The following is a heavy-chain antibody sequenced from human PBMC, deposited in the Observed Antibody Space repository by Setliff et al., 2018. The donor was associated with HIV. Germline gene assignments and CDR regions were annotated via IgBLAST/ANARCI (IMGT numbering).Heavy chain of an antibody. CDR3: ARRTLITGYDY. CDR1: GGSISSSSYY. J-gene: IGHJ4*02. CDR2: LYYSGTT. Sequence: LSLTCTVSGGSISSSSYYWGWNRQPPGKGLEWIGSLYYSGTTYYNPSLKSRLTISVDTSKNQLSLKLSTVTAADTAVYYCARRTLITGYDYWGQGTLVTVSS. D-gene: IGHD3-16*01. V-gene: IGHV4-39*01.